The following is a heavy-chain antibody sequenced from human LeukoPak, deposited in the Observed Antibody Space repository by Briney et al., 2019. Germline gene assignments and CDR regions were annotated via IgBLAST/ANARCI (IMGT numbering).Heavy chain of an antibody. CDR2: IRYDGTNK. CDR1: GFIFSSYG. J-gene: IGHJ4*02. V-gene: IGHV3-30*02. CDR3: ARDIVVVPDPNCGGDCYSTGNY. Sequence: PGGSLRLSCAASGFIFSSYGMHWVRQAPGKGLEWVAFIRYDGTNKYYADSVKGRFTSSRDNAKNSLYLQMNSLRAEDTAVYYCARDIVVVPDPNCGGDCYSTGNYWGQGTLVTVSS. D-gene: IGHD2-21*01.